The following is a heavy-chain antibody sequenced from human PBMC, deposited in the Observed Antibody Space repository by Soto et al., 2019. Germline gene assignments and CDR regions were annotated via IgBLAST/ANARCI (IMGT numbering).Heavy chain of an antibody. CDR3: ARGHHCSGGSCYSADAFDI. V-gene: IGHV3-30-3*01. Sequence: QVQLVESGGGVVQPGRSLRLSCAASGFTFSSYAMHWVRQAPGKGLEWVAVISYDGSNKYYADSVKGRFTISRDNSKNTVYLQMNSLRAEDTAVYYCARGHHCSGGSCYSADAFDIWGQGTMVTVSS. D-gene: IGHD2-15*01. CDR1: GFTFSSYA. CDR2: ISYDGSNK. J-gene: IGHJ3*02.